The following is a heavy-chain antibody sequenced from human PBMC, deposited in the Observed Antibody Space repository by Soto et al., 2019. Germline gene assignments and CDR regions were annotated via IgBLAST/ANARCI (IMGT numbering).Heavy chain of an antibody. CDR2: VYHTGDT. J-gene: IGHJ3*02. Sequence: SETLSLTCGVSGGTVASSHRWSRGRQSAGGGVEWIGNVYHTGDTNLNPSLQSRVTISVETSNNQFSLKVSSVTAADTAVYYCARDGITMVRGVTDAFDIWGQGTMVTVSS. D-gene: IGHD3-10*01. CDR3: ARDGITMVRGVTDAFDI. CDR1: GGTVASSHR. V-gene: IGHV4-4*02.